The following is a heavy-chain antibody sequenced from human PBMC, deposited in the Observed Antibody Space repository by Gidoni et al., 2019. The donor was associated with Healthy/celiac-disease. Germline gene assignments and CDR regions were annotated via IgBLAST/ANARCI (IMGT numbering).Heavy chain of an antibody. J-gene: IGHJ4*02. CDR2: IKSKTDGGTT. Sequence: EVQLVESGGGLVKPGGSLSLSCAASGFTFSNAWMSWVRQAPGKGLEWVCRIKSKTDGGTTDYAAPVKGRFTISRDDSKNTLYLQMNSLKTEDTAVYYCTTDPITMIVVVTSNYWGQGTLVTVSS. CDR3: TTDPITMIVVVTSNY. CDR1: GFTFSNAW. V-gene: IGHV3-15*01. D-gene: IGHD3-22*01.